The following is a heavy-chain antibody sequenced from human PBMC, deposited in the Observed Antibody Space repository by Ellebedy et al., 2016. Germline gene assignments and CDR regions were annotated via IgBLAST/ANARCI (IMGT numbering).Heavy chain of an antibody. CDR1: GYSFTSYW. V-gene: IGHV5-10-1*01. J-gene: IGHJ5*02. CDR3: ASSQYNWFDP. CDR2: IDPSDSYT. Sequence: GESLKISXKGSGYSFTSYWISWVRQMPGKGLEWMGRIDPSDSYTNYSPSFQGHVTISADKSISTAYLQWSSLKASDTAMYYCASSQYNWFDPWGQGTLVTVSS.